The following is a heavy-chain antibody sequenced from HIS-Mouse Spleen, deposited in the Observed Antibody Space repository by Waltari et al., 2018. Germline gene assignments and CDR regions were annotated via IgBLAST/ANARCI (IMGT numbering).Heavy chain of an antibody. D-gene: IGHD6-13*01. CDR2: IYDSGST. CDR1: GGSISSRDYY. J-gene: IGHJ2*01. CDR3: AREIPYSSSWYDWYFDL. V-gene: IGHV4-39*07. Sequence: QLQLQESGPGLVKPSETLSLTCTVSGGSISSRDYYRGWIRQPPGKGLEWIGSIYDSGSTYYNPSLKSRVTISVDTSKNQFSLKLSSVTAADTAVYYCAREIPYSSSWYDWYFDLWGRGTLVTVSS.